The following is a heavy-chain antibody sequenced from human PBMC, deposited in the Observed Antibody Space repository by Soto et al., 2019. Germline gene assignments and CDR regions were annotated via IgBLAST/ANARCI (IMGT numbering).Heavy chain of an antibody. CDR1: GFTFGDYA. J-gene: IGHJ4*02. D-gene: IGHD3-16*02. CDR3: TRDFGHLGELSPRLFDY. Sequence: GGSLRLSCTASGFTFGDYAMSWFRQAPGKGLEWVGFIRSKAYGGTTEYAASVKGRFTISRDDSKSIAYLQMNSLKTEDTAVYYCTRDFGHLGELSPRLFDYWGQGTLVTVPS. V-gene: IGHV3-49*03. CDR2: IRSKAYGGTT.